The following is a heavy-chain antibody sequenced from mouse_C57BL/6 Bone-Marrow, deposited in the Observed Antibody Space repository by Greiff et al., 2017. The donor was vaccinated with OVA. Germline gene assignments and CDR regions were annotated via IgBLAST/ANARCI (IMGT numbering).Heavy chain of an antibody. CDR1: GFTFSSYG. CDR2: ISSGSSYT. D-gene: IGHD1-3*01. CDR3: AKGGAVVVDY. Sequence: EVQLVESGGDLVKPGGSLKLSCAASGFTFSSYGMSWVRQTPDKRLEWVATISSGSSYTYYPDSVKGRFTISRDNAKNTLYLQMSSLKTEDTAMYYCAKGGAVVVDYWGQGTTLTVSS. J-gene: IGHJ2*01. V-gene: IGHV5-6*01.